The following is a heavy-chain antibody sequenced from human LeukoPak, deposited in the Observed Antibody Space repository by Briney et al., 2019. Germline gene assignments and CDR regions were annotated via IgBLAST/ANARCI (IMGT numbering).Heavy chain of an antibody. Sequence: PGGSLRLSCAASGFSFEEYAMHWVRQAPGKGLEWVSGISWNSGNIAYADSVKGRFTISRDNAKNSLYLQMNSLRAEDMALYYCAKATCSGGNCYSTASDIWGQGTVVTVSS. J-gene: IGHJ3*02. CDR1: GFSFEEYA. CDR2: ISWNSGNI. CDR3: AKATCSGGNCYSTASDI. V-gene: IGHV3-9*03. D-gene: IGHD2-15*01.